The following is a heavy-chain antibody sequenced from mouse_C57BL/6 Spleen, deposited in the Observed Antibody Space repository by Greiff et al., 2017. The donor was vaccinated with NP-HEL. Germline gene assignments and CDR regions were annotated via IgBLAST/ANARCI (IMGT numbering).Heavy chain of an antibody. D-gene: IGHD2-5*01. CDR2: IYPGDGDT. CDR1: GYAFSSSW. Sequence: QVQLQQSGPELVKPGASVKISCKASGYAFSSSWMNWVKQRPGKGLEWIGRIYPGDGDTNYNGKFKGKATLTADKSSSTAYMQLSSLTSEDSAVYFCARLSNYEGVYAMDYWGQGTSVTVSS. CDR3: ARLSNYEGVYAMDY. J-gene: IGHJ4*01. V-gene: IGHV1-82*01.